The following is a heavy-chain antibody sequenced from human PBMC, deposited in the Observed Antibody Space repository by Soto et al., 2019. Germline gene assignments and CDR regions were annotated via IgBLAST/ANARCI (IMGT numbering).Heavy chain of an antibody. CDR3: AKGGYSFYYYYGMDV. V-gene: IGHV3-43*01. J-gene: IGHJ6*02. Sequence: PGGSLRLSCVASGFTFDDYTMHWVRQAPGKGLEWVSLISWDGGSTYYADSVKGRFTISRDNSKNSLYLQMNSLRTEDTALYYCAKGGYSFYYYYGMDVWGQGTTVTVSS. D-gene: IGHD5-18*01. CDR2: ISWDGGST. CDR1: GFTFDDYT.